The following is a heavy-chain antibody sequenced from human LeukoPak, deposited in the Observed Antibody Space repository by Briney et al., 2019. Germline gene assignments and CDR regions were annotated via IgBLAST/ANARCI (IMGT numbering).Heavy chain of an antibody. Sequence: PGGSLRLSCAASGSTFSTYSMNWVRQAPGKGLEWLSSISSSSGYIYYADSVKGRFTISRDNAKNSLYLQMNSLRAEDTAVYYCASADYYGSGSYYTFRGLGYWGQGTLVTVSS. CDR1: GSTFSTYS. V-gene: IGHV3-21*01. J-gene: IGHJ4*02. CDR3: ASADYYGSGSYYTFRGLGY. D-gene: IGHD3-10*01. CDR2: ISSSSGYI.